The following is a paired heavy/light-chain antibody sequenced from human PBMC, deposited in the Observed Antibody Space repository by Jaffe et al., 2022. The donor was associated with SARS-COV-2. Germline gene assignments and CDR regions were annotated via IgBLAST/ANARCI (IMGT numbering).Heavy chain of an antibody. CDR1: GYSFTSYW. V-gene: IGHV5-51*01. CDR3: ARPSGKLATTVTARGAFDI. Sequence: EVQLVQSGAEVKKPGESLKISCKGSGYSFTSYWIGWVRQMPGKGLEWMGIIYPGDSETRYSPSFQGQVTISADKSISTAYLQWSSLKASDTAMYYCARPSGKLATTVTARGAFDIWGQGTMVTVSS. J-gene: IGHJ3*02. D-gene: IGHD4-17*01. CDR2: IYPGDSET.
Light chain of an antibody. Sequence: QSVLTQPPSVSGAPGQRVTISCTGSSSNIGAGYDVHWYQQLPGTAPKLLIYGNSNRPSGVPDRFSGSKSGTSASLAITGLQAEDEADYYCQSYDSSLSARVFGGGTKLTVL. V-gene: IGLV1-40*01. J-gene: IGLJ3*02. CDR2: GNS. CDR3: QSYDSSLSARV. CDR1: SSNIGAGYD.